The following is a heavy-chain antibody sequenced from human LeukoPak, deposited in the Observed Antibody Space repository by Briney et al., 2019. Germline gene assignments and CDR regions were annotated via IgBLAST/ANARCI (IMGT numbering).Heavy chain of an antibody. CDR1: GFTFSSYA. CDR3: VGVGGYDSSGFLDY. Sequence: GGSLRLSRSASGFTFSSYAMHWVRQAPGKGLEYVSAISSNGGSTYYADSVKGRFTVSRDNSKNTLYLQMNSLSRDDTAVYYCVGVGGYDSSGFLDYWGQGTLVTVSS. CDR2: ISSNGGST. V-gene: IGHV3-64*04. J-gene: IGHJ4*02. D-gene: IGHD3-22*01.